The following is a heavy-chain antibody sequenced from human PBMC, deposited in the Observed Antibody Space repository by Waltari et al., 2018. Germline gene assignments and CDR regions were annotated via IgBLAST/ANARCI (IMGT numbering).Heavy chain of an antibody. CDR1: GDSLSSYY. Sequence: QVQLQESGPGLVKPSETLSLTCTVSGDSLSSYYWNWIRQSPGKGLEWIGYIYYSGSTNYTPSLKSRVTISVDNRNQFSLRLTSVTAADTGVYFCAREGRSGQLDLWGRGSLVTVSS. D-gene: IGHD2-15*01. CDR2: IYYSGST. CDR3: AREGRSGQLDL. V-gene: IGHV4-59*01. J-gene: IGHJ5*02.